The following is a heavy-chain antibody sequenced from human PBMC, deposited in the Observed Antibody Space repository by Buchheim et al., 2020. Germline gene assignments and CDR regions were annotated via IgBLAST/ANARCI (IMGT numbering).Heavy chain of an antibody. CDR3: GAEVGSREFDN. CDR1: GFTFSIHA. CDR2: ISYDGSYK. Sequence: QVQLVESGGGVVQPGRSLRLSCAASGFTFSIHAMHWVRQPPGKGLEWVAIISYDGSYKDYPDSVKGRFTSSRDNFQHTLFLQMNSLRAEDTAVYYCGAEVGSREFDNWGQGTL. D-gene: IGHD2-2*01. J-gene: IGHJ4*02. V-gene: IGHV3-30*03.